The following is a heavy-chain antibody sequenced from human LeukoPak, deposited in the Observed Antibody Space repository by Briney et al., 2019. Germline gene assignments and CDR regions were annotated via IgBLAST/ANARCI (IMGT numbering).Heavy chain of an antibody. Sequence: GGSLRLSCAASGFTFSSYWMSWVRQAPGKGLQWVGHIKNDGSETYYLDSLKGRFSISRDNTNNALYLQMNSLRVEDTAVYYCVKNDGWFHLAQWGQGTLVTVSS. CDR2: IKNDGSET. CDR3: VKNDGWFHLAQ. J-gene: IGHJ4*02. V-gene: IGHV3-7*03. D-gene: IGHD6-19*01. CDR1: GFTFSSYW.